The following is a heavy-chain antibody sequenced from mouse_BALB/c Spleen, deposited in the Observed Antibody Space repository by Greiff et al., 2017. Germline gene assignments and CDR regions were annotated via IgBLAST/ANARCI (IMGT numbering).Heavy chain of an antibody. CDR3: ARPYGYDVGVMDY. CDR1: GYTFTDYA. CDR2: ISTYYGDA. V-gene: IGHV1S137*01. D-gene: IGHD2-2*01. Sequence: VQLQQSGAELVRPGVSVKISCKGSGYTFTDYAMHWVKQSHAKSLEWIGVISTYYGDASYNQKFKGKATMTVDKSSSTAYMELARLTSEDSAIYYCARPYGYDVGVMDYWGQGTSVTVSS. J-gene: IGHJ4*01.